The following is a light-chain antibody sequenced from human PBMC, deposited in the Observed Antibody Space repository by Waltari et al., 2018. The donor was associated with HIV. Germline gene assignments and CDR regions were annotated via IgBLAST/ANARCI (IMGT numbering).Light chain of an antibody. V-gene: IGLV3-1*01. Sequence: SYELTQPPSVSVSPGQTASITCSGDKLGDKYACWYQQKPGQSPVLVIYQDSKWPSGIPERFSGSNSGNTATLTISGTQAMDEADYYCQAWDSSTAVFGGGTKLTVL. CDR1: KLGDKY. CDR3: QAWDSSTAV. CDR2: QDS. J-gene: IGLJ3*02.